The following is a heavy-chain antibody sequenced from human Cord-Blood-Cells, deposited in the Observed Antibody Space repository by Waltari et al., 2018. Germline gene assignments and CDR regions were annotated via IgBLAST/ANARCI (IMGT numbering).Heavy chain of an antibody. D-gene: IGHD6-6*01. CDR1: GGSFSGYY. CDR3: ARFLSGQLSIDY. Sequence: QVQLQQWGAGLLKPSETLSLTCAVYGGSFSGYYWSWNRQPPGKGLEWIGEINHSGSTNYNPSLKSRVTISVDTSKNQFSLKLSSVTAADTAVYYCARFLSGQLSIDYWGQGTLVTVSS. J-gene: IGHJ4*02. V-gene: IGHV4-34*01. CDR2: INHSGST.